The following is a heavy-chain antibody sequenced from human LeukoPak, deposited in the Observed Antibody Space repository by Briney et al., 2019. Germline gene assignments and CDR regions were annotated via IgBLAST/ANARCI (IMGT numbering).Heavy chain of an antibody. Sequence: GGSLRLSCAASGFTFSSYAMSWVRQAPGKGLEWVSAISGSGGSTYYADSVKGRFTISRDNSKNTLYLQMNSLRAEDTAVYYCAESLKKALYIIVVVAANTEYYFDYWGQGTLVTVSS. J-gene: IGHJ4*02. V-gene: IGHV3-23*01. CDR1: GFTFSSYA. CDR2: ISGSGGST. CDR3: AESLKKALYIIVVVAANTEYYFDY. D-gene: IGHD2-15*01.